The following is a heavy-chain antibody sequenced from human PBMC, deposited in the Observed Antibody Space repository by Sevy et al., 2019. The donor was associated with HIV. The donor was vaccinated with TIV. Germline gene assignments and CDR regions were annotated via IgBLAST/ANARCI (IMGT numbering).Heavy chain of an antibody. Sequence: GGSLRLSCAASGFTFRDHYMSWIRQAPGKGLEWLSYIGVSDTTIYYADSVKGRTTISRDNAKNSLYLQMNSLRADDTAVYYCARGQLGYCSGGGCYFLDYWGQGALVTVSS. CDR2: IGVSDTTI. CDR1: GFTFRDHY. D-gene: IGHD2-15*01. J-gene: IGHJ4*02. V-gene: IGHV3-11*01. CDR3: ARGQLGYCSGGGCYFLDY.